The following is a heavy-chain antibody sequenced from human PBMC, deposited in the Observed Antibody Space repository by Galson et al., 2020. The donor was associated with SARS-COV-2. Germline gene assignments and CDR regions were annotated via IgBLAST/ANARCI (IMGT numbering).Heavy chain of an antibody. CDR1: GFSLSTSGMR. J-gene: IGHJ4*02. CDR3: ARTYYDILTGYLDPFDY. D-gene: IGHD3-9*01. CDR2: IDWDDDK. V-gene: IGHV2-70*04. Sequence: GSGPTLVKPTQTLTLTCTFSGFSLSTSGMRVSWIRQPPGKALEWLARIDWDDDKFYSTSLKTRLTISKDTSKNQVVLTMTNMDPVDTATYYCARTYYDILTGYLDPFDYWGQGTLVTVSS.